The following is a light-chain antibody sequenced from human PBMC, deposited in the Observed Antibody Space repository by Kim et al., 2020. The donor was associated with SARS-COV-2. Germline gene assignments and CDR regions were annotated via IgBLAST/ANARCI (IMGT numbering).Light chain of an antibody. Sequence: ASIGDRVNMTCRASQAISSYFAWYQQRPGKAPKLLIYDSSTLHSGVPSRFSGSGSGTEFTLTISSLQPEDSATYYCQQLNSFPLTFGGGTKVDIK. CDR3: QQLNSFPLT. J-gene: IGKJ4*01. CDR1: QAISSY. V-gene: IGKV1-9*01. CDR2: DSS.